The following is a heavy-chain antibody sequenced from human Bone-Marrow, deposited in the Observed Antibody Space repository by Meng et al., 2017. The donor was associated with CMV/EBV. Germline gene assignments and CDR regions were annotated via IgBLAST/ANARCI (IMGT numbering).Heavy chain of an antibody. CDR3: TKGGEDGSGSYRHYYYYYGMDV. J-gene: IGHJ6*02. D-gene: IGHD3-10*01. CDR2: INPSGGST. CDR1: GYTFTSYY. Sequence: ASVKVSCKASGYTFTSYYMHWVRQAPGQGLERMGIINPSGGSTSYAQKFQGRVTMTRDTSTSTVYMELSSLRSEDTAVYYCTKGGEDGSGSYRHYYYYYGMDVWGQGTTVTVSS. V-gene: IGHV1-46*01.